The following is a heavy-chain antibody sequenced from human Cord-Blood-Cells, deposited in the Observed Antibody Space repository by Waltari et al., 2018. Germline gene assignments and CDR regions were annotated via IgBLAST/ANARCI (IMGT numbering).Heavy chain of an antibody. Sequence: EVQLVESGGGLVQPGRSLRLSCAASGFTFDDYAMHWVRQAPGKGREWVSGISWNSGSIGYADSVKGRFTISRDNAKNSLYLQMNSLRAEDTALYYCAKRYDFWSGLGDWGQGTLVTVSS. CDR2: ISWNSGSI. J-gene: IGHJ4*02. V-gene: IGHV3-9*01. CDR3: AKRYDFWSGLGD. CDR1: GFTFDDYA. D-gene: IGHD3-3*01.